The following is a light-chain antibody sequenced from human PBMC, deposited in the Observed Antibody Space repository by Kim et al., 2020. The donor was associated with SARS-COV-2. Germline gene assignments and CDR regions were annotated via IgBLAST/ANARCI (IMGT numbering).Light chain of an antibody. CDR1: SSDVGGYNY. V-gene: IGLV2-8*01. CDR2: EVS. Sequence: QSALTQPPSASGSPGQSVTISCTGTSSDVGGYNYVSWYQQHPGKAPELMIYEVSKRPSGVPDRFSGSKSGNTASLTVSGLQAEDEADYYCSSYAGSNSVVFGGGTQLTVL. CDR3: SSYAGSNSVV. J-gene: IGLJ2*01.